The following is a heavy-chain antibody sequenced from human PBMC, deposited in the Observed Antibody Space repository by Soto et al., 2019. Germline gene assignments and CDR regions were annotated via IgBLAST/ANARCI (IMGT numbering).Heavy chain of an antibody. CDR3: ATYCSGGSCPPGLWN. CDR1: GYTFTSYY. D-gene: IGHD2-15*01. Sequence: QVQLVQSGAEVKKPGASVKVSCKTSGYTFTSYYMHWMRQAPGQGLEWMGIINPGGGSTTYAQKFQGRVTMTRDTSTSTIYMELSSLRSEDTAVYYCATYCSGGSCPPGLWNWGQGTMVTVSS. J-gene: IGHJ3*01. CDR2: INPGGGST. V-gene: IGHV1-46*03.